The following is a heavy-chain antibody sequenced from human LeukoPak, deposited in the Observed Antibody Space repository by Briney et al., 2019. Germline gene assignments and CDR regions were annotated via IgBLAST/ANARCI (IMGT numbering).Heavy chain of an antibody. Sequence: PGGSLRLSCAASGFTFSSYAMSWVRQAPGKGLEWVSTISDSGGSTYYADSVKGRFTISRDNSKNTLYLQMNSLRAEDTAVYYCARYKLQFSFDYHYMDVWGKGTTVTVYS. CDR2: ISDSGGST. CDR1: GFTFSSYA. V-gene: IGHV3-23*01. CDR3: ARYKLQFSFDYHYMDV. D-gene: IGHD1-14*01. J-gene: IGHJ6*03.